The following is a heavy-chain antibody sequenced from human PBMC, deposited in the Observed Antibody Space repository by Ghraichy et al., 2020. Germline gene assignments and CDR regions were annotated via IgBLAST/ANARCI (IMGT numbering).Heavy chain of an antibody. Sequence: SVKVSCKASGFTFTSSAVQWVRQARGQRLEWIGWIVVGSGNTNYAQKFQERVTITRDMSTSTAYMELSSLRSEDTAVYYCAAWYYYDSSGYRDAFDIWGQGTMVTVSS. J-gene: IGHJ3*02. D-gene: IGHD3-22*01. CDR3: AAWYYYDSSGYRDAFDI. CDR1: GFTFTSSA. V-gene: IGHV1-58*01. CDR2: IVVGSGNT.